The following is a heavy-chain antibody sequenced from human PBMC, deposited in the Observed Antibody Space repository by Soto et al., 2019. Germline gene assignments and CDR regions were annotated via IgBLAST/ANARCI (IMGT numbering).Heavy chain of an antibody. D-gene: IGHD6-19*01. J-gene: IGHJ5*02. Sequence: QVQLVQSGAEVKKPGASVKVSCKASGYTFTSYGISWVRQAPGQGLEWMGWISAYNGNTNYAQKLQGRVTMTTDTSTSTACMELRSLRPDDTAVYYCAREVAGTSPENWFDPWGQGTLVTVSS. CDR1: GYTFTSYG. V-gene: IGHV1-18*01. CDR3: AREVAGTSPENWFDP. CDR2: ISAYNGNT.